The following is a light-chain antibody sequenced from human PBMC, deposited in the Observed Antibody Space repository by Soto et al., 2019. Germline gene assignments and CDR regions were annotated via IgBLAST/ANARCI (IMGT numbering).Light chain of an antibody. Sequence: QSALTQPASVSGSPGQSITISCTGTSSDVGSYNLVSWYQQHPGKAPKLMIYEGSKRPSGVSNRFSGSKSGNTASLTISGLQAEDEADYYCCSYAGSSTWGYVFGPGTKLTVL. V-gene: IGLV2-23*01. CDR3: CSYAGSSTWGYV. CDR2: EGS. J-gene: IGLJ1*01. CDR1: SSDVGSYNL.